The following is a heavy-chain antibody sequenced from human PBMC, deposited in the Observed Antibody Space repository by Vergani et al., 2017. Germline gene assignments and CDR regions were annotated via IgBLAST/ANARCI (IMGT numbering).Heavy chain of an antibody. J-gene: IGHJ5*02. CDR3: ARNGVGCSSTSCYDNWFDP. D-gene: IGHD2-2*01. Sequence: QVQLVQSGAEVKKPGSSVKVSCKASGGTFSSYAISWVRQAPGQGLEWMGGIIPIFTTANYAQKFQGRVTITADESTSTAYMELSSLRSEDTAVYYCARNGVGCSSTSCYDNWFDPWGQGTLVTVSS. CDR2: IIPIFTTA. CDR1: GGTFSSYA. V-gene: IGHV1-69*12.